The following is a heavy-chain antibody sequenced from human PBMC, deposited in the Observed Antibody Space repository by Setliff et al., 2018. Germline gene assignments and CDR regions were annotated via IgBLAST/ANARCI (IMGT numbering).Heavy chain of an antibody. CDR1: QYTLTDHY. Sequence: ASVKVSCKASQYTLTDHYIHWVRQAPGQGLEWMGRLNPLTGGTHFPQKLQGRVTMTWDTSIRTAYMDLRSLTSDDTAVYYCARDPVGTDFGFSNHMDVWGKGTTVTVSS. J-gene: IGHJ6*03. V-gene: IGHV1-2*06. D-gene: IGHD1-26*01. CDR2: LNPLTGGT. CDR3: ARDPVGTDFGFSNHMDV.